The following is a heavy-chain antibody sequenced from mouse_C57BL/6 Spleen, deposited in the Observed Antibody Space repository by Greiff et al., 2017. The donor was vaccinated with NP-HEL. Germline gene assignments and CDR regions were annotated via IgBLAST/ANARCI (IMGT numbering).Heavy chain of an antibody. V-gene: IGHV1-42*01. CDR3: ARAYYFYYYAMDY. CDR2: INPSTGGT. D-gene: IGHD1-1*02. CDR1: GYSFTGYY. Sequence: VQLKESGPELVKPGASVKISCKASGYSFTGYYMNWVKQSPEKSLEWIGEINPSTGGTTYNQKFKAKATLTVDKSSSTAYMQLKSLTSEDSAVYYCARAYYFYYYAMDYWGQGTSVTVSS. J-gene: IGHJ4*01.